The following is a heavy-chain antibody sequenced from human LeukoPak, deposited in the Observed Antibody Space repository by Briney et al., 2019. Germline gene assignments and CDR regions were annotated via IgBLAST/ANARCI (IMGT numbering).Heavy chain of an antibody. V-gene: IGHV4-31*03. Sequence: SETLSLTCTVSGGSISSGGYYWSWIRQHPGKGLEWIGYIYYSGSTYYNPSLESRVTISVDTSKNQFSLKLSSVTAADTAVYYCARLIVVVAATNWFDPWGQGTLVTVSS. CDR2: IYYSGST. D-gene: IGHD2-15*01. CDR1: GGSISSGGYY. J-gene: IGHJ5*02. CDR3: ARLIVVVAATNWFDP.